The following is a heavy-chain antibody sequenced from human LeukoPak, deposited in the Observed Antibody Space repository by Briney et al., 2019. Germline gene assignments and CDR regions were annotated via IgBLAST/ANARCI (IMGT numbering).Heavy chain of an antibody. Sequence: PGGSLRLSCAVSGFTFSSYGMNWLRQAPGKGLEWVSFISSGSRSIYYADSVKGRFTISRDNAKNSLYLQMNSLRAEDTAVYYCATLGRRDYPSDYWGQGTLVTVSS. CDR3: ATLGRRDYPSDY. J-gene: IGHJ4*02. CDR1: GFTFSSYG. D-gene: IGHD4-17*01. V-gene: IGHV3-21*01. CDR2: ISSGSRSI.